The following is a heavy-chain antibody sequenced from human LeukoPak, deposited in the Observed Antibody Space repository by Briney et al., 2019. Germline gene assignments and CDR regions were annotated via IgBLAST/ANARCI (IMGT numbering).Heavy chain of an antibody. CDR1: GYTFPNYY. J-gene: IGHJ4*02. CDR2: INPNRGDT. D-gene: IGHD4-17*01. Sequence: ASVPVSCQASGYTFPNYYMHWVGQAPGHGLEWMGWINPNRGDTNYAQTFQGRVTMTRDRSISTAFMELTRLTSDDTAVYYCTRDLLGFATTPLSDWGEGTLVTVSS. CDR3: TRDLLGFATTPLSD. V-gene: IGHV1-2*02.